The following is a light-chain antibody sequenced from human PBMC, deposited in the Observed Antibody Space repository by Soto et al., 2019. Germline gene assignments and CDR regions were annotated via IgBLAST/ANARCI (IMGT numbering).Light chain of an antibody. Sequence: DIQMTQSPSTLSASVGDRVTITCRASESVRSWLAWYQQKPGKAPKLLVYKASNLESGVPSRFSGSGYGTEFTLTISSLQPDDSATYYCQQYNRFLTFGGGTKVVIK. V-gene: IGKV1-5*03. CDR1: ESVRSW. CDR3: QQYNRFLT. CDR2: KAS. J-gene: IGKJ4*01.